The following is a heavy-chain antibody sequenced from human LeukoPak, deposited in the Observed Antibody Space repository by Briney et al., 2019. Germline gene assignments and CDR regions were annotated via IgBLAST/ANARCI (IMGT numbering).Heavy chain of an antibody. CDR1: GFTFSSYG. J-gene: IGHJ6*02. CDR2: IWYDGSNK. CDR3: ARDGYCSGGSCYSDHYYYYGMGV. D-gene: IGHD2-15*01. Sequence: PGGSLRLSCAASGFTFSSYGMHGVRQAPGKGLEWVAVIWYDGSNKYNADSVKGRFTIYRDNSKNTLYLQMNSLRAEDTAVYYCARDGYCSGGSCYSDHYYYYGMGVWGQGTTVTVSS. V-gene: IGHV3-33*01.